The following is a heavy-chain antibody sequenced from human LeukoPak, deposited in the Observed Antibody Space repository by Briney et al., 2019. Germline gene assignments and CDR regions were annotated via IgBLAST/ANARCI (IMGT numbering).Heavy chain of an antibody. CDR3: ARDQDCSGGSCYLPTFDY. Sequence: SETLSLTRTVSGGSISSYYWSWIRQPAGKGLEWIGRIYTSGSTNYNPSLKSRVTMSVDTSKNQFSLKLSSVTATDTAVYYCARDQDCSGGSCYLPTFDYWGQGTLVTVSS. J-gene: IGHJ4*02. CDR2: IYTSGST. CDR1: GGSISSYY. V-gene: IGHV4-4*07. D-gene: IGHD2-15*01.